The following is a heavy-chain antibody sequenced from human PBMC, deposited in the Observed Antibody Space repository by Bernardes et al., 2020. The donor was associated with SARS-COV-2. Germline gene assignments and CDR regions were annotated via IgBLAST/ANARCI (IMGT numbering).Heavy chain of an antibody. CDR3: TRDQQAYFDSSGFAHSFDV. CDR2: ISSNSYYI. V-gene: IGHV3-21*01. CDR1: GFTFSRYT. Sequence: GGSLRLSCAASGFTFSRYTMNWVRQAPGKGLEWVSSISSNSYYIYYADSVKGRFTISRDIAESSLYLQMNSLRAEDTAVYYCTRDQQAYFDSSGFAHSFDVCSQETMVTVSS. J-gene: IGHJ3*01. D-gene: IGHD3-22*01.